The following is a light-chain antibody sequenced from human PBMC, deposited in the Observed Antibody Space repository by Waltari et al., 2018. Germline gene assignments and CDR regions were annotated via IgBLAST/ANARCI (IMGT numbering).Light chain of an antibody. J-gene: IGLJ3*02. CDR3: STWDDSLNAWV. Sequence: QSVLTQPPSVPEAPRQRVTISCSGWSSHIRTNGVNWYQPLPGEAPKLLIFFDDLLPSGVSDRFSGSKSGTSASLAISGLQPQDEADYYCSTWDDSLNAWVFGGGTKLTVL. CDR1: SSHIRTNG. CDR2: FDD. V-gene: IGLV1-36*01.